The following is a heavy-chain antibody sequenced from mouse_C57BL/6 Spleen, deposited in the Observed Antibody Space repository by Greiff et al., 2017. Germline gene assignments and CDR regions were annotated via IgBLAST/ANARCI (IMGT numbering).Heavy chain of an antibody. Sequence: LVESDAELVKPGASVKISCKVSGYTFTDHTIHWMKQRPEQGLEWIGYIYPRDGSTKYNEKFKGKATLTADKSSSTAYMQLNSLTSEDSAVYFCARNGGYSYYYAMDYWGQGTSVTVSS. CDR1: GYTFTDHT. CDR3: ARNGGYSYYYAMDY. CDR2: IYPRDGST. V-gene: IGHV1-78*01. D-gene: IGHD2-3*01. J-gene: IGHJ4*01.